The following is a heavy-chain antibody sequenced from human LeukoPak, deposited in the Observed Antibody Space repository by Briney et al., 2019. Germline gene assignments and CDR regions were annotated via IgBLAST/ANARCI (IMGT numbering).Heavy chain of an antibody. Sequence: GGSLRLSCAASGFTFSSYAMHWVRQAPGKGLEWVAVISYDGSNKYYADSVKGRFTISRDNSKNTLYLQMNSLRAEDTAVYYCARDLNGDYGDYWGQGTLVTVSS. CDR3: ARDLNGDYGDY. D-gene: IGHD4-17*01. V-gene: IGHV3-30*04. J-gene: IGHJ4*02. CDR2: ISYDGSNK. CDR1: GFTFSSYA.